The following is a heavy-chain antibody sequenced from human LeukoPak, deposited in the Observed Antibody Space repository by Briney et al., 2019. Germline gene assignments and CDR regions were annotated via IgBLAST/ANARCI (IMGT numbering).Heavy chain of an antibody. CDR1: GFTFSSYV. CDR3: AKAPGTWFQSFDY. CDR2: ISGSGGSP. D-gene: IGHD6-13*01. V-gene: IGHV3-23*01. J-gene: IGHJ4*02. Sequence: GGSLRLSCAASGFTFSSYVMSWVRQAPGKGLEWLSAISGSGGSPYYADSVKGRFTISRDNSKNTLHLQMNSLRAEDTAVYYCAKAPGTWFQSFDYWGQGTLVTVSS.